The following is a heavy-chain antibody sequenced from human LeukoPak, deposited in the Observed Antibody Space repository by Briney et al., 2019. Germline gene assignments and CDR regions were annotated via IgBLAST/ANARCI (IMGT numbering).Heavy chain of an antibody. CDR1: GFTFSSYG. Sequence: GGSLRLSCVASGFTFSSYGMHWVRQAPGKGLVWVSRIYSDGSSTSYADSVKGRFTISRDNAKNTLYLQMNSLRVEDTAVYYCARVRVGSGSSHAADAFDIWGQGTMVTVSS. V-gene: IGHV3-74*01. CDR2: IYSDGSST. D-gene: IGHD1-26*01. J-gene: IGHJ3*02. CDR3: ARVRVGSGSSHAADAFDI.